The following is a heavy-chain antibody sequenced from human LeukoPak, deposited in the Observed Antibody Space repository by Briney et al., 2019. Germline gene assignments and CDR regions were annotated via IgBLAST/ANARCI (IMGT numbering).Heavy chain of an antibody. D-gene: IGHD5-24*01. Sequence: GRSLRLSCAASGFTFDDYATHWVRQAPGKGLEWVSGISWNSGSIGYADSVKGRFTISRDNAKNSLYLQMNSLRAEDMALYYCAKGRDGYNFDAFDIWGQGTMVTVSS. CDR2: ISWNSGSI. V-gene: IGHV3-9*03. J-gene: IGHJ3*02. CDR3: AKGRDGYNFDAFDI. CDR1: GFTFDDYA.